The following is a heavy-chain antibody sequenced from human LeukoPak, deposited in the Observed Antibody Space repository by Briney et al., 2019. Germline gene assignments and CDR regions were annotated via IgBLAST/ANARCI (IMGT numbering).Heavy chain of an antibody. Sequence: ASVKVSCKASGYTFTDYFIHWVRQAPGQGLEWMGWINPKSGGTNFAQKFQGRITLTRDTSIISAYMEMTSLTPDDTAIYFCVRDTGRSDSWGQGTLVTVSS. CDR1: GYTFTDYF. J-gene: IGHJ5*01. CDR2: INPKSGGT. D-gene: IGHD3-10*01. V-gene: IGHV1-2*02. CDR3: VRDTGRSDS.